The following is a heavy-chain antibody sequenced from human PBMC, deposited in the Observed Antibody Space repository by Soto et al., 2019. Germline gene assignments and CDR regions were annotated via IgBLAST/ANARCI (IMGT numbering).Heavy chain of an antibody. J-gene: IGHJ4*02. D-gene: IGHD6-13*01. CDR1: GFTFSSYW. CDR3: AKPSGLATAGSVFDY. V-gene: IGHV3-7*03. Sequence: GGSLRLSCEASGFTFSSYWMSRVRQAPGKGLEWVANIKQDGSEKYYVDSVKGRFTISRDNFKNTQYLQMNSLRAEDTAVYYCAKPSGLATAGSVFDYWGQGTLVTVSS. CDR2: IKQDGSEK.